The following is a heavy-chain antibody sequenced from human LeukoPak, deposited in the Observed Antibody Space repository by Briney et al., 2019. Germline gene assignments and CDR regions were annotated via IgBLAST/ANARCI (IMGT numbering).Heavy chain of an antibody. D-gene: IGHD2-15*01. CDR3: AKDLRGWGYCSGGSCYIGY. CDR2: ISYEGSNK. V-gene: IGHV3-30*18. CDR1: GFTFSRYG. Sequence: GGSVRLSCAASGFTFSRYGMPWVRQAPGKGLEWVAVISYEGSNKYYADSVKGRFTISRDNSKNTLYLQMNSLRAEDTAVYYCAKDLRGWGYCSGGSCYIGYWGQGTLDTVSS. J-gene: IGHJ4*02.